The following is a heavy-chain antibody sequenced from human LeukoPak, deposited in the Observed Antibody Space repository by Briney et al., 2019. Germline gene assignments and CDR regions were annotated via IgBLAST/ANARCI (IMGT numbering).Heavy chain of an antibody. V-gene: IGHV3-20*04. D-gene: IGHD3-3*01. Sequence: GGSLRLFCAASGFLNEDYGMSCVPHARARGLVGVFGHNWNCGSTGCADSVKGRFTIYRENDKNSLHVQMERLIAQDTALYYCARGALRFHYYYYMDVWGKGTTVTVSS. J-gene: IGHJ6*03. CDR1: GFLNEDYG. CDR3: ARGALRFHYYYYMDV. CDR2: HNWNCGST.